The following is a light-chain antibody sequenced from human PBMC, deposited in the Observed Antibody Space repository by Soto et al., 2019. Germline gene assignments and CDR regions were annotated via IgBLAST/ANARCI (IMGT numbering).Light chain of an antibody. J-gene: IGKJ1*01. CDR3: QNYNGPPWT. CDR1: QDISDY. V-gene: IGKV1-27*01. CDR2: AAS. Sequence: DIQMTQSPSSLSASVGDRVTITCRASQDISDYLAWYQQKPGQVPNLLIYAASTLQSGVPSRFRGSGSGTDFTLTITDLQPEDFATYYCQNYNGPPWTFGQGTKVEIK.